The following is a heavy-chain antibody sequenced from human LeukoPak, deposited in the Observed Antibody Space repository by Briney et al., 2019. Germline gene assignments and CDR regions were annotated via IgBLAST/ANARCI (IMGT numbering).Heavy chain of an antibody. V-gene: IGHV3-74*01. CDR3: AKDVDYIWGSYRYRKGYFDY. J-gene: IGHJ4*02. D-gene: IGHD3-16*02. CDR1: GFTFSSYW. CDR2: INSDGSST. Sequence: TGGSLRLSCAASGFTFSSYWMHWVRQAPGKGLVWVSRINSDGSSTNYADSVKGRFTISRDNAKNSLYLQMNSLRAEDTAVYYCAKDVDYIWGSYRYRKGYFDYWGQGTLVTVSS.